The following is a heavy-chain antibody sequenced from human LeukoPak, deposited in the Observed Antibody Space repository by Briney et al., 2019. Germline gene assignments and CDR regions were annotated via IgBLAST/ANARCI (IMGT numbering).Heavy chain of an antibody. CDR1: GFTLSSYW. J-gene: IGHJ4*02. Sequence: PGGSLRLSCAASGFTLSSYWMHWVRQAPGKGLVWVSRINSDGSRTNYADSVKGRFTISRDNAKNTLYLQMNSLRAEDTAVYYCARDYYDSSGYEVLYYFDYWGQGTLVTVSS. CDR3: ARDYYDSSGYEVLYYFDY. CDR2: INSDGSRT. D-gene: IGHD3-22*01. V-gene: IGHV3-74*01.